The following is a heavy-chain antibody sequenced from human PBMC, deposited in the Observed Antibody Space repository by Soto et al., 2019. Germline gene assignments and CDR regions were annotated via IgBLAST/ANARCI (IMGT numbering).Heavy chain of an antibody. D-gene: IGHD2-15*01. CDR2: IYPGDSDT. CDR1: GYSFTSYW. J-gene: IGHJ6*02. Sequence: EVQLVQSGAEVKQPGESLKISCKGSGYSFTSYWIGWVRQMPGKGLEWMGIIYPGDSDTRYSPSFQGQVTISADKSISTAYLQWSSLKASDTAMYYCARLRGYCSGGSCHGSYYYYGMDVWGQGTTVTVSS. V-gene: IGHV5-51*03. CDR3: ARLRGYCSGGSCHGSYYYYGMDV.